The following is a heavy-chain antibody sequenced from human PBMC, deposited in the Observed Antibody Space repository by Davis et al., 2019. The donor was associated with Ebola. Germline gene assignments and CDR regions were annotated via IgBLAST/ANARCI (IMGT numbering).Heavy chain of an antibody. J-gene: IGHJ5*02. CDR2: INGYDGNT. D-gene: IGHD6-13*01. Sequence: AASVKVSCKASGYTFSSYGISWVRQAPGQGLEWMGWINGYDGNTNYARRLQGRVTMTTDTSTSTAYMELRSLRSDDTAVYYCARDKSIRYSSSLNWFDPWGQGTLVTVSS. V-gene: IGHV1-18*01. CDR1: GYTFSSYG. CDR3: ARDKSIRYSSSLNWFDP.